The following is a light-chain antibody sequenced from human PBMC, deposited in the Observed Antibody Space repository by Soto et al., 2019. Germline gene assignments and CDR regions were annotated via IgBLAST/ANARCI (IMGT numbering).Light chain of an antibody. Sequence: QSVLTQPPSVSGTPGHRVTISCSGGISNIATNYVHWFQQLPGTAPKVLSNRDNQRPSGVPDRFSGSKSGTSASLAISGLRSEDEAEYYCAAWDDTVRSYVFGTGTKLTVL. CDR1: ISNIATNY. CDR2: RDN. V-gene: IGLV1-47*01. CDR3: AAWDDTVRSYV. J-gene: IGLJ1*01.